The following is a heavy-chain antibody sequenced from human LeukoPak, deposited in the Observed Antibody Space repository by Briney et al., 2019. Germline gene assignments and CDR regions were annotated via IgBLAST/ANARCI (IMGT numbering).Heavy chain of an antibody. CDR3: ARDSGDYFDY. CDR2: ISSSGTI. J-gene: IGHJ4*02. V-gene: IGHV3-48*03. CDR1: GFTFSSYE. Sequence: GGSLRLSCAVSGFTFSSYEMNWVRQAPGKGLEWVSYISSSGTIYYTDSVKGRFTISRDNAKNSLYLQMNSLRAEDMAVYYCARDSGDYFDYWDQGTLVTVSS. D-gene: IGHD4-17*01.